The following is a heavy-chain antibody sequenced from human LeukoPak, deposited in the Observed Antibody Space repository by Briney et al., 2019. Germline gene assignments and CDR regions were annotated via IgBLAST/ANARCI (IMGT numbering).Heavy chain of an antibody. CDR3: ARGRVSSSTWYSTYYYYFYMDV. J-gene: IGHJ6*03. CDR2: VDHTGST. V-gene: IGHV4-59*01. D-gene: IGHD4-11*01. CDR1: DDSITMYY. Sequence: SETLSLTCSVSDDSITMYYWTWIRQPPGKGLEWIGYVDHTGSTNFNPSLNGRVSISRDTSKNLFSLRLRSVIAADTAVYFCARGRVSSSTWYSTYYYYFYMDVWGKGTTVTVSS.